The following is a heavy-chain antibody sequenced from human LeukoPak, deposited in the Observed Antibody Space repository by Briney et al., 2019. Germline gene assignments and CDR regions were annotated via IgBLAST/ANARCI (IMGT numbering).Heavy chain of an antibody. D-gene: IGHD2-21*02. CDR1: GFTFNNYK. CDR2: INTSGSSI. J-gene: IGHJ4*02. V-gene: IGHV3-48*03. CDR3: AREGDHYFDY. Sequence: GGSLRLSCTASGFTFNNYKLHWAHQAPGKGLEWVSYINTSGSSIYYADSVKGRFTISRDNAKSSLFLQMNSLRAEDTAAYYCAREGDHYFDYWGQGTLVTVSS.